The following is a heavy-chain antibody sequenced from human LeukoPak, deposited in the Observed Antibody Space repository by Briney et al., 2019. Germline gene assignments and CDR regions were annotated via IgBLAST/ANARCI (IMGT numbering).Heavy chain of an antibody. Sequence: RGSLRLSCAASGFTFSNYWMHWVRQAPGKGLQWVSSISSGSSYIYYADSMKGRFTISRDNAKNSLYLQMNSLRAEDTAVYYCARDFDYVSDYFDYWGQGTLVTVSS. D-gene: IGHD3-9*01. CDR1: GFTFSNYW. V-gene: IGHV3-21*01. CDR2: ISSGSSYI. J-gene: IGHJ4*02. CDR3: ARDFDYVSDYFDY.